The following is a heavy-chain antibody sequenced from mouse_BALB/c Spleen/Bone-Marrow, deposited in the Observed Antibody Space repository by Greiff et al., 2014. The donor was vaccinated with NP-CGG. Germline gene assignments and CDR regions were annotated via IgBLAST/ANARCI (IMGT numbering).Heavy chain of an antibody. Sequence: VQLVESGAELVKPGASVKLSCKASGYTFTSYYMCWVKQRPGQGLEWIGEINPSNGGTNFNEKFKSKATLTVDKSSSTAYMSLSSLTSEDSAVYYCTRSRRAMDHWGQGTSVTASS. CDR2: INPSNGGT. D-gene: IGHD2-12*01. CDR3: TRSRRAMDH. J-gene: IGHJ4*01. V-gene: IGHV1S81*02. CDR1: GYTFTSYY.